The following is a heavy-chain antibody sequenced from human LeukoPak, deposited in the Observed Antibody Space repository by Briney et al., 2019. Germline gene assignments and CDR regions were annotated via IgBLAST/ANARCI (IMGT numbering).Heavy chain of an antibody. CDR1: GFTFSSSA. J-gene: IGHJ4*02. CDR2: ISDRGGSA. CDR3: AKAASGNWNDVSDY. D-gene: IGHD1-20*01. Sequence: GGSLRLSCAASGFTFSSSAMSWVRQAPGKGLEWVSVISDRGGSAYYADSVKGRFTISRDNSKNTLYLQMNSLRAEDTAVYYCAKAASGNWNDVSDYWGQGTLVTVSS. V-gene: IGHV3-23*01.